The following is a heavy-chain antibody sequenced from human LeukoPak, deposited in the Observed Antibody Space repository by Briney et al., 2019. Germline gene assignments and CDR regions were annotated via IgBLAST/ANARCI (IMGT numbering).Heavy chain of an antibody. CDR1: RFTVSSNY. J-gene: IGHJ6*02. D-gene: IGHD2-8*02. CDR2: ISRGGDA. V-gene: IGHV3-53*01. Sequence: GGSLRLSCAASRFTVSSNYFIWVRQAPGKGLEWVSVISRGGDAYYAESVKGRFTISRDNSKNTLYLQMNNLRVEDTAVYYCARFYCTGDSDSCYAMDVWGQGTTVTVSS. CDR3: ARFYCTGDSDSCYAMDV.